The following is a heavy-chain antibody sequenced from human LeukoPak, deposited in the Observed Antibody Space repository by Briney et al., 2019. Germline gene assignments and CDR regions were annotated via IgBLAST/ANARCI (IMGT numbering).Heavy chain of an antibody. J-gene: IGHJ4*02. V-gene: IGHV3-13*01. Sequence: GGSLRLSCAASGFTFSSYDMHWVRHATGKGLEWVSAIGTAGDTYYPGSVKGRFTISRENAKNSLYLQMNSLRAGDTAVYYCARGNLYGGYVMDYWGQGTLVTVSS. CDR3: ARGNLYGGYVMDY. CDR1: GFTFSSYD. D-gene: IGHD5-12*01. CDR2: IGTAGDT.